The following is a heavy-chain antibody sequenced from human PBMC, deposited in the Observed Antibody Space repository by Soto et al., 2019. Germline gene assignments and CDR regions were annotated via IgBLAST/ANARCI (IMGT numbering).Heavy chain of an antibody. CDR2: INPNSGDT. CDR3: AKGGAIVAAGTRVYLYNAMDI. D-gene: IGHD1-26*01. J-gene: IGHJ6*02. CDR1: GYTFTGYY. V-gene: IGHV1-2*02. Sequence: ASVKVSCKASGYTFTGYYVHWVRQAPGQGLEWMGWINPNSGDTYLAQRFQGRVTMNRDTSIGTAYMELRGLTSDDTAEYYCAKGGAIVAAGTRVYLYNAMDIWGQGTTVTVSS.